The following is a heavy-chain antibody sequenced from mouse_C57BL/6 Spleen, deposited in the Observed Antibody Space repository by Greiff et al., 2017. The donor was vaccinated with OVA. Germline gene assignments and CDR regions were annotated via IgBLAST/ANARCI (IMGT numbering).Heavy chain of an antibody. D-gene: IGHD1-1*01. CDR1: GFSLSTFGMG. CDR3: ARMRGDYYGSSGYFDV. CDR2: IWWDDDK. Sequence: QVTLKVSGPGILQPSQTLSLTCSFSGFSLSTFGMGVGWIRQPSGKGLEWLAHIWWDDDKYYNPALKSRLTISKDTSKNQVFLKIANVDTADTATYYCARMRGDYYGSSGYFDVWGTGTTVTVSS. J-gene: IGHJ1*03. V-gene: IGHV8-8*01.